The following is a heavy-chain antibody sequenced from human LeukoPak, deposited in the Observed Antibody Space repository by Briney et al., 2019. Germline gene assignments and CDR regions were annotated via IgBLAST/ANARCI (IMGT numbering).Heavy chain of an antibody. CDR1: GYSFTSYW. CDR2: IYPGDSDT. V-gene: IGHV5-51*01. D-gene: IGHD6-19*01. Sequence: GESLKISCKGSGYSFTSYWIGWVRQMPGKGLEWMGIIYPGDSDTRYSPSFQGQVTISADKSISTAYLQWSSLKASDTAMYYCARLRTGGIAVAGTRGWFDPWGQGTLVTVSS. J-gene: IGHJ5*02. CDR3: ARLRTGGIAVAGTRGWFDP.